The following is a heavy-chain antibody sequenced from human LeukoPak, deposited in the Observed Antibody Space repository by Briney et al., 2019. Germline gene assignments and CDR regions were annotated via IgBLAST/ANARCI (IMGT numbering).Heavy chain of an antibody. CDR1: GFTVSSNY. CDR3: ARDPLGVNAFDI. CDR2: IYSGGST. J-gene: IGHJ3*02. V-gene: IGHV3-66*01. D-gene: IGHD3-10*01. Sequence: GGSLRLSCAASGFTVSSNYMSWARQAPGKGLEWVSVIYSGGSTYYADSVKGRFTISRDNSKNTLYLQMNSLRAEDTAVYYCARDPLGVNAFDIWGQGTMVTVSS.